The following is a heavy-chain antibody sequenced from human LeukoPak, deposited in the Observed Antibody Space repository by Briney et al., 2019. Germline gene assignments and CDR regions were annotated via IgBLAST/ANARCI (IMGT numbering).Heavy chain of an antibody. V-gene: IGHV4-4*07. D-gene: IGHD2-2*01. Sequence: SETLSLTCTVSGGSINSYYWSWIRQPAGRGLEWIGRFHITGGPRYNPSLRSRTTMSIDASKNQFSLILTSVTAADTAVYYCARDLALGYCPSSSCSSPLFDYWGQGILVTVSS. CDR2: FHITGGP. J-gene: IGHJ4*02. CDR3: ARDLALGYCPSSSCSSPLFDY. CDR1: GGSINSYY.